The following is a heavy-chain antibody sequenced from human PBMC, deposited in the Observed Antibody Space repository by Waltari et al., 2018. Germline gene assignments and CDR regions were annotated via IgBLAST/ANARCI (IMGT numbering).Heavy chain of an antibody. CDR2: INWNGGST. Sequence: EVQLVESGGGVVRPGGSLRLSCAASGFTFDDYGMRWVRQAPGKGLEWVSGINWNGGSTGYADSVKGRFTISRDNAKNSLYLQMNSLRAEDTALYYCARDRHIVVVVAATPGVWFDPWGQGTLVTVSS. CDR3: ARDRHIVVVVAATPGVWFDP. J-gene: IGHJ5*02. D-gene: IGHD2-15*01. V-gene: IGHV3-20*04. CDR1: GFTFDDYG.